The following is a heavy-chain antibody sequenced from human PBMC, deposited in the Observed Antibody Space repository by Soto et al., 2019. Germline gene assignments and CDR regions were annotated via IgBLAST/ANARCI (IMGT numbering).Heavy chain of an antibody. CDR1: GGSFSGYY. D-gene: IGHD2-2*01. CDR2: INHSGST. J-gene: IGHJ5*02. CDR3: ARAPEVVPAAIDWFDP. Sequence: QVQLQQWGAGLLKPSETLSLTCAVYGGSFSGYYWSWIRQPPGKGLEWIGEINHSGSTNYNPSLKSRVTISVDTSKNQFSLKLSSVTAADTAVYYCARAPEVVPAAIDWFDPWGQGTLVTVSS. V-gene: IGHV4-34*01.